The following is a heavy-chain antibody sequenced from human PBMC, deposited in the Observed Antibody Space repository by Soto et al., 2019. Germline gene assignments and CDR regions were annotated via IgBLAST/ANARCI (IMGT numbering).Heavy chain of an antibody. CDR2: IYYSGST. Sequence: QLQLQESGPGLVKPSETLSLTCTVSGGSISSSSYYWGWIRQPPGKGLEWIGSIYYSGSTYYNPSLKSRVTISVDTSKNQFSLKLSSVTAADTAVYYCASQDYGEDAFDIWGQGTMVTVSS. CDR1: GGSISSSSYY. CDR3: ASQDYGEDAFDI. J-gene: IGHJ3*02. V-gene: IGHV4-39*01. D-gene: IGHD3-10*01.